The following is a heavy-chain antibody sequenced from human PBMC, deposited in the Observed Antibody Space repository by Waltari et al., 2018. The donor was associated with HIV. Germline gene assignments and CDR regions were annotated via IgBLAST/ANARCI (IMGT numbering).Heavy chain of an antibody. Sequence: EVQLVESGGGLVKPGGSLRLSCAASGFTLSSYSMNWVRQAPGKGVEWASSISSSSSYIYYADSVKGRFTISRDNAKNSLYLQMNSLRAEDTAVYYCARVDYYHSTKSRYFDSWGQGTLVTVSS. CDR3: ARVDYYHSTKSRYFDS. CDR2: ISSSSSYI. CDR1: GFTLSSYS. J-gene: IGHJ4*02. D-gene: IGHD3-22*01. V-gene: IGHV3-21*01.